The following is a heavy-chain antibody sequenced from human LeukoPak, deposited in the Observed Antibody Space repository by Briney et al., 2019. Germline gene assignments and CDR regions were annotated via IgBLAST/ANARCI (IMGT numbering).Heavy chain of an antibody. CDR3: ARERPGSASAFDS. V-gene: IGHV3-7*01. J-gene: IGHJ4*02. CDR2: ISEGAGER. CDR1: GFTFNNFW. D-gene: IGHD6-25*01. Sequence: GGSLRLSCAASGFTFNNFWMSWVRQAPGKGLEWVANISEGAGERFYGDSVKGRVTISRDNAKNSLHLQMNSLRAEDTAVYYCARERPGSASAFDSWGQGTLVTVSS.